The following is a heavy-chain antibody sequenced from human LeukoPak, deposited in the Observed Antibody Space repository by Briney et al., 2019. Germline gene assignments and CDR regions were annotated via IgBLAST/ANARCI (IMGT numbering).Heavy chain of an antibody. V-gene: IGHV3-21*04. D-gene: IGHD4-17*01. J-gene: IGHJ4*02. Sequence: GGSLRLSCAASGFTFSSYSMNWVRQAPGKGLEWVSSISSSSSYIYYADSVKGRFTISRDNAKNSLYLQMNSLRAEDTAVYYCATKVGIYGVLDYWGQGTLVTVPS. CDR3: ATKVGIYGVLDY. CDR1: GFTFSSYS. CDR2: ISSSSSYI.